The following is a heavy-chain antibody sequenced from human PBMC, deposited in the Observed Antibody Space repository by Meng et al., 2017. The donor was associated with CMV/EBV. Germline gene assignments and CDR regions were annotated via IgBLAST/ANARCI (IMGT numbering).Heavy chain of an antibody. V-gene: IGHV4-39*01. CDR1: GGSISSSSYY. D-gene: IGHD6-19*01. CDR2: IYYSGST. CDR3: ASITRRYSSGWYVGSNGVQNDY. J-gene: IGHJ4*02. Sequence: GSLRLSCTVSGGSISSSSYYWGWIRQPPGKGLEWIGSIYYSGSTYYNPSLKSRVTISVDTSKNQFSLKLSSVTAADTVVYYCASITRRYSSGWYVGSNGVQNDYWGQGTLVTVSS.